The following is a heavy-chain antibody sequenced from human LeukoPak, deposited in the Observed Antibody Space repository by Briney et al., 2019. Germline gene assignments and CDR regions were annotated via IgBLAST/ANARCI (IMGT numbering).Heavy chain of an antibody. V-gene: IGHV4-59*01. CDR3: ARVGFGNTPHPIDY. CDR2: IYYSGTT. D-gene: IGHD4-23*01. CDR1: GGSISSYY. Sequence: SEALSLTCTVSGGSISSYYWSWIRQPPGKGLEWIGYIYYSGTTNYNPSLKSRVTISVDTSKNQFSLELTSVTAADTAVYYCARVGFGNTPHPIDYWGQGTLVTVSS. J-gene: IGHJ4*02.